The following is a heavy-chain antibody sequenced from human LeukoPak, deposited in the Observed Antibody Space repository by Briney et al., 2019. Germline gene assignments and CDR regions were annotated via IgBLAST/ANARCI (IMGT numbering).Heavy chain of an antibody. J-gene: IGHJ4*02. CDR1: GYTFTGYY. Sequence: GASVKVSCKASGYTFTGYYMHWVRQAPGQGLEWRGWLNPNSGGTNYAQKFQGWVTMTRDTSISTAYMELSRLRSDDTAVYYCARAGDDYVWGSYRYLFDYWGQGTLVTVSS. D-gene: IGHD3-16*02. CDR3: ARAGDDYVWGSYRYLFDY. V-gene: IGHV1-2*04. CDR2: LNPNSGGT.